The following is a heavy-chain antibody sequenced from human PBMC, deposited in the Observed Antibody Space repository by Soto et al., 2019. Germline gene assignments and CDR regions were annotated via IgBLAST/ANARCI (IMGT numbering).Heavy chain of an antibody. CDR3: ARDRVMITFGGVLDY. D-gene: IGHD3-16*01. V-gene: IGHV3-33*01. CDR2: IWYDGSNK. Sequence: PGGSLRLSCASSGFTFSSYGMRWVRQAPGKGLEWVAVIWYDGSNKYYADSVKGRFTISRDNSKNTLYLQMNSLRAEDTAVYYCARDRVMITFGGVLDYWGQGTLVTVSS. CDR1: GFTFSSYG. J-gene: IGHJ4*02.